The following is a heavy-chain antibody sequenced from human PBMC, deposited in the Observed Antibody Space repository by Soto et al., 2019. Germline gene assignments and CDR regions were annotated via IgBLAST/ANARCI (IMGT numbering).Heavy chain of an antibody. Sequence: TSVKVSCKAFGGNFSSYASSWVRQAPGQGLEWMGGIIPIFGTANYAQKFQGKVTSTADESTSTAYMELSSLRSEDSAVYYCARDYYDSSRSVGYWGQGTLVTVSS. J-gene: IGHJ4*02. CDR1: GGNFSSYA. CDR3: ARDYYDSSRSVGY. CDR2: IIPIFGTA. D-gene: IGHD3-22*01. V-gene: IGHV1-69*13.